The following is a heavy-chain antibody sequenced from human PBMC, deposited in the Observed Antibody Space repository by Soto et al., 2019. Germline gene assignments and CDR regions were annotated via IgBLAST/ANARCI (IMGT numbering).Heavy chain of an antibody. Sequence: QVQLQESGPGLVKPSETLSLTCTVSGGSISTSYWSWIRQPPGKGLEWLGYVYYIGSTKYNPSLNNRVTISVDTSNNQYSLKLASVRATDTAFYYCARDDSGHDFWDGPWYFDSWGQGTLVTVSS. CDR3: ARDDSGHDFWDGPWYFDS. J-gene: IGHJ4*02. D-gene: IGHD3-3*01. CDR1: GGSISTSY. CDR2: VYYIGST. V-gene: IGHV4-59*01.